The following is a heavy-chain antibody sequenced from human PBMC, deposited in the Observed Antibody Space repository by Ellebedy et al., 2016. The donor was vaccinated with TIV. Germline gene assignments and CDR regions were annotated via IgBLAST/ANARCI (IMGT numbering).Heavy chain of an antibody. CDR2: MNPNSGNT. CDR3: ARGKDMVRGPRGMDV. J-gene: IGHJ6*02. Sequence: AASVKVSCKASGYTFTSYDINWVRQATGQGLEWMGWMNPNSGNTGYAQKFQGRVTITRNTSISTAYMELSSLRSEDTAVYYCARGKDMVRGPRGMDVWGQGTTVTVSS. V-gene: IGHV1-8*03. CDR1: GYTFTSYD. D-gene: IGHD3-10*01.